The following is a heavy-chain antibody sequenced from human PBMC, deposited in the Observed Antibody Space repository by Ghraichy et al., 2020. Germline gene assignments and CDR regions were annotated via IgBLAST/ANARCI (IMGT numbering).Heavy chain of an antibody. V-gene: IGHV4-34*01. CDR2: INHSGST. CDR3: ARNTRRSYYYGSGSYYSFDY. D-gene: IGHD3-10*01. J-gene: IGHJ4*02. Sequence: SETLSLTCAVYGGSFSGYYWSWIRQPPGKGLEWIGEINHSGSTNYNPSLKSRVTISVDTSKNQFSLKLSSVTAADTAVYYCARNTRRSYYYGSGSYYSFDYWGQGTLVTVSS. CDR1: GGSFSGYY.